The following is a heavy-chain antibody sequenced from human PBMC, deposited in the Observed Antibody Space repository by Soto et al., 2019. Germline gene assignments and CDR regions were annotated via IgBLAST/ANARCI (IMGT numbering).Heavy chain of an antibody. Sequence: PSETLSLTCVVSSYVIESGHYWGWVRQPPGKGLEWVGSIYDSGTTYYNPSLRSRVTISADTSKNQFSLSLTSVTAADTAVYYCARSPLYYTPGSSPFDYWGPGTMVTVSS. CDR2: IYDSGTT. CDR3: ARSPLYYTPGSSPFDY. D-gene: IGHD3-3*01. J-gene: IGHJ4*03. CDR1: SYVIESGHY. V-gene: IGHV4-38-2*01.